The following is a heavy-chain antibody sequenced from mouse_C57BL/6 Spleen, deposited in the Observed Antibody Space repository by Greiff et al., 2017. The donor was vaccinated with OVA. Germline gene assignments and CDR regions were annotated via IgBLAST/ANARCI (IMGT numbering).Heavy chain of an antibody. Sequence: VQLQQSGAELVRPGASVTLSCKASGYTFTDYEMHWVKQTPVHGLEWIGAIDPETGGTAYNQKFKGKAILTADKSSSTAYMELRSLTSEDSAVYYCTGYDYYWYFDVWGTGTTVTVSS. V-gene: IGHV1-15*01. CDR1: GYTFTDYE. CDR3: TGYDYYWYFDV. J-gene: IGHJ1*03. CDR2: IDPETGGT. D-gene: IGHD2-4*01.